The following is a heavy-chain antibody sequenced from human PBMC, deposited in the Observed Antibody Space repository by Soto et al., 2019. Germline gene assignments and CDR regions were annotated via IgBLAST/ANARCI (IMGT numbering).Heavy chain of an antibody. CDR1: GFTFSSYA. V-gene: IGHV3-23*01. Sequence: GGSLRLSCAASGFTFSSYAMSWVRQAPGKGLEWVSAISGSGGSTYYADSVKGRFTISRDNSKNTLYLQMNSLRAEDTAVYYCAKTKGDMITFGGVIVLDAFDIWGQGTMVTVSS. D-gene: IGHD3-16*02. CDR2: ISGSGGST. CDR3: AKTKGDMITFGGVIVLDAFDI. J-gene: IGHJ3*02.